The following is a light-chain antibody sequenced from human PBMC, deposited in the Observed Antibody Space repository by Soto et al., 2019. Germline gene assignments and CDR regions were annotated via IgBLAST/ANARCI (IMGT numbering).Light chain of an antibody. J-gene: IGKJ1*01. CDR2: GAS. V-gene: IGKV3-15*01. Sequence: EIVMTQSPATLSVSPGERATLSCRASQSVSSKLAWYQQKPGQAPRVLIYGASTRATGIPARFSGSGSGTEFTLTNSSLQSEDFSVYSCQHYNDWPPTWTFGKATRVEIK. CDR1: QSVSSK. CDR3: QHYNDWPPTWT.